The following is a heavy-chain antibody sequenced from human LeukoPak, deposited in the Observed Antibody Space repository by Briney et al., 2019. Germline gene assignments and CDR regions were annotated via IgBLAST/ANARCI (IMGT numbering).Heavy chain of an antibody. D-gene: IGHD6-13*01. CDR3: ARDEDSSSWAQVVGYYYYYMDV. CDR2: ISSSSSTI. CDR1: GFTFSDYY. Sequence: NSGASLRLSCAASGFTFSDYYMSWIRQAPRKGLEWVSYISSSSSTIYYADSVKGRFTISRDNAKNSLYLQMNSLRAEDTAVYYCARDEDSSSWAQVVGYYYYYMDVWGKGTTVTVSS. J-gene: IGHJ6*03. V-gene: IGHV3-11*04.